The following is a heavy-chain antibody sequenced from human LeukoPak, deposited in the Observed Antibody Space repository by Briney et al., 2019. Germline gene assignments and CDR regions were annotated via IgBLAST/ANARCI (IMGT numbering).Heavy chain of an antibody. CDR1: GYTFTGYY. D-gene: IGHD3-22*01. CDR2: INPNSGGT. CDR3: ARSSPTYYFDSSGYYYGDY. V-gene: IGHV1-2*06. J-gene: IGHJ4*02. Sequence: GASVKVSCKASGYTFTGYYMHWVRQAPGQGLEWMGRINPNSGGTNYAQKFQGRVTMTRDTSISTAYMELSRLRSDDTAVYYCARSSPTYYFDSSGYYYGDYWGQGTLVTVSS.